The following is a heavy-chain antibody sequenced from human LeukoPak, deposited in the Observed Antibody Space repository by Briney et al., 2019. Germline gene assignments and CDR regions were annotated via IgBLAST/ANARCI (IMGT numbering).Heavy chain of an antibody. CDR3: ASGITVFGVVIAYYYYYMDV. Sequence: GRSLRLSCTASGFTFTTYAMHWVRQAPGKGLEWVAVISYDGDKTYYADSVKGRFTISRDNSKNTLYLQVNSLRVEDTAVYYCASGITVFGVVIAYYYYYMDVWGKGTTVSVSS. D-gene: IGHD3-3*01. CDR2: ISYDGDKT. V-gene: IGHV3-30*04. CDR1: GFTFTTYA. J-gene: IGHJ6*03.